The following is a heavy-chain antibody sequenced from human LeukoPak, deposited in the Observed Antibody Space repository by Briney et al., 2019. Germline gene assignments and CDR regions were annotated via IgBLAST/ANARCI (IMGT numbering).Heavy chain of an antibody. J-gene: IGHJ4*02. CDR2: IYWDDDK. CDR1: GFSLSTSGVG. Sequence: SGPTLVRPTQTLTLTCTFSGFSLSTSGVGVGWIRQPPGKALECLALIYWDDDKRYSPSLKSRLTITKDTSKNQVVLTMANMDPVDTATYYCTHMGAGDLSDYWGQGTLVTVSS. D-gene: IGHD3-10*01. CDR3: THMGAGDLSDY. V-gene: IGHV2-5*02.